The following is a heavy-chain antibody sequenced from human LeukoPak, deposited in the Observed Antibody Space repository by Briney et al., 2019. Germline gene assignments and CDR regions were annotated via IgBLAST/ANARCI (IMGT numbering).Heavy chain of an antibody. V-gene: IGHV1-2*02. CDR1: GYTFTGYY. D-gene: IGHD3-22*01. CDR3: AREDDYYDSSGYYHFDY. CDR2: INPNSGGT. Sequence: ASVKVSCKASGYTFTGYYMHWVRQAPGQGLEWMGWINPNSGGTNYAQKFQGRVTMTRDTSISTAYMELSRLRSDATAVYYCAREDDYYDSSGYYHFDYWGQGTLVTVSS. J-gene: IGHJ4*02.